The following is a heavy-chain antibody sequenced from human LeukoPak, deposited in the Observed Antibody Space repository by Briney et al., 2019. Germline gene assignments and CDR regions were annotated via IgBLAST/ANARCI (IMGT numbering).Heavy chain of an antibody. CDR1: GFTFSSYA. D-gene: IGHD5-12*01. CDR3: PKGCGYEAQFYYWFVDV. J-gene: IGHJ6*03. CDR2: IRYDGSNK. V-gene: IGHV3-30*02. Sequence: GGSVTLSCAASGFTFSSYAMNWLRQAPGKGLEWVACIRYDGSNKYYADSVKGRFTISRDNSKNKLNLHVNSLRPEDTAVYYCPKGCGYEAQFYYWFVDVWGKGTTVTISS.